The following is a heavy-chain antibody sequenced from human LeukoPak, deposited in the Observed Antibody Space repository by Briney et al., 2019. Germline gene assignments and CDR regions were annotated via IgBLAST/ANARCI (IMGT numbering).Heavy chain of an antibody. V-gene: IGHV4-39*07. CDR3: ARELQDYDDSSGYFDY. CDR1: GGSISSSSYY. Sequence: PSETLSLTCTVSGGSISSSSYYWGWIRQPPGKGLEWIGIIYYSGSTYYNPSLKSRVTISVDTSKNQFSLKLSSVTAADTAIYYSARELQDYDDSSGYFDYWGQGTLVTVSS. D-gene: IGHD3-22*01. CDR2: IYYSGST. J-gene: IGHJ4*02.